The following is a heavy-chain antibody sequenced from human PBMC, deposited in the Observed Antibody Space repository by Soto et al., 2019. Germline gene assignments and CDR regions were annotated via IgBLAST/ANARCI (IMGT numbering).Heavy chain of an antibody. D-gene: IGHD2-2*01. V-gene: IGHV4-34*01. J-gene: IGHJ4*02. Sequence: SETLSLTCAVYGGSFSGYYWSWIRQPPGKGLEWIGEINHSGSTNYNPSLKSRVTISVDTSRNQFSLKLSSVTAADTAVYYCARDDGPVTGSCRSNSCYSFDYWGQGTLVTVSS. CDR3: ARDDGPVTGSCRSNSCYSFDY. CDR1: GGSFSGYY. CDR2: INHSGST.